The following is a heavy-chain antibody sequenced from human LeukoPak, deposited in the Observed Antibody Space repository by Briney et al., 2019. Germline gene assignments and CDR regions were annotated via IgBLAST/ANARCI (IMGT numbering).Heavy chain of an antibody. D-gene: IGHD5-12*01. V-gene: IGHV3-23*01. CDR2: FSGGDGSP. Sequence: GGSLRLSCVASGFTFRSYAMTWFRQAPGKGLEWVSSFSGGDGSPYHADSVKGRFTISRDNSKSTLYLQMNSLRAEDTAIYYCAKNGWLRSSGLWGDYWGQGALVTVSS. J-gene: IGHJ4*02. CDR1: GFTFRSYA. CDR3: AKNGWLRSSGLWGDY.